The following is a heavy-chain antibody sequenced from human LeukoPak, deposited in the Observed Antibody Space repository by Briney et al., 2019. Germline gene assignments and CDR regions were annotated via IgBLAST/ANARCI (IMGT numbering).Heavy chain of an antibody. V-gene: IGHV1-18*01. Sequence: ASVKVSCKASGYTFTSYGISWVRQAPGQGLEWMGWISAYNGNTNYAQKLQGRVTMTTDTSTSTAYMELRSLRSDDTAVSYCARRFYGDYGFYFDYWGQGTLVTVSS. CDR3: ARRFYGDYGFYFDY. J-gene: IGHJ4*02. CDR1: GYTFTSYG. D-gene: IGHD4-17*01. CDR2: ISAYNGNT.